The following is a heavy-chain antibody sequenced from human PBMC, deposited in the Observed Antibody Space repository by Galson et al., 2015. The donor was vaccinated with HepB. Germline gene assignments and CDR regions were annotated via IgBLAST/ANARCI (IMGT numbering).Heavy chain of an antibody. J-gene: IGHJ4*02. V-gene: IGHV1-46*04. CDR2: INPSGGST. D-gene: IGHD5-12*01. CDR1: GYTFTSYY. Sequence: GYTFTSYYMHWVRQAPGQGLEWMGIINPSGGSTSYAQKLQGRVTMTRDTSTSTVYMELSSLRSEDTAVYYCARDNGVAIDYWGQGTLVTVSS. CDR3: ARDNGVAIDY.